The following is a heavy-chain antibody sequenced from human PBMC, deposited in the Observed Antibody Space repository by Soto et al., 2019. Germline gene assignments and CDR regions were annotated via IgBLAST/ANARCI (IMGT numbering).Heavy chain of an antibody. CDR3: AREGGGSYGAFDI. V-gene: IGHV4-59*01. D-gene: IGHD1-26*01. CDR1: GGSISSYY. J-gene: IGHJ3*02. CDR2: VYNSGST. Sequence: QVQLQESGPGLVKPSETLSLTCTVFGGSISSYYWSWVRRPPGKGLEWIGYVYNSGSTTYSPSFKSRVTISVDTSKNQFSLKLTSVTAAETAVYYCAREGGGSYGAFDIWGQGTMVTVSS.